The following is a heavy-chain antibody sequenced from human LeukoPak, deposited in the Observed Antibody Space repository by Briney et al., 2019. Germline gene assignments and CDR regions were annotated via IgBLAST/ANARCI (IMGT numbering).Heavy chain of an antibody. J-gene: IGHJ4*02. CDR2: IYSGGST. V-gene: IGHV3-53*01. D-gene: IGHD3-22*01. Sequence: QPGGSLRLSCAASGFTFSDYYMSWIRQAPGKGLEWVSVIYSGGSTYYADSVKGRFTISRDNSKNTLYLQMNSLRAEDTAVYYCARGGYDSSGYRLSRYFDYWGQGTLVTVSS. CDR3: ARGGYDSSGYRLSRYFDY. CDR1: GFTFSDYY.